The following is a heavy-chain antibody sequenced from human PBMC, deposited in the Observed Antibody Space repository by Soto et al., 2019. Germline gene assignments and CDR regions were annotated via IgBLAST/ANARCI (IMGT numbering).Heavy chain of an antibody. Sequence: QVQLVQSGGEVKKPGASVKVSCKASGDTVTKYGISWVRQAPGQGLEWLGWISFYNGHTNYAQKFQDRITFTTDTSTSTASMELRSLTSDYTAVYFCASATSIAVAGKETWGQGTLVTVSS. V-gene: IGHV1-18*01. J-gene: IGHJ4*02. CDR1: GDTVTKYG. CDR2: ISFYNGHT. D-gene: IGHD6-19*01. CDR3: ASATSIAVAGKET.